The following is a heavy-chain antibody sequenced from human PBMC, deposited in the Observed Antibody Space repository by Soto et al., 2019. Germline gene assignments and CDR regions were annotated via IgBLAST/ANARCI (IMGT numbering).Heavy chain of an antibody. CDR1: GGSISSSSYY. D-gene: IGHD2-2*02. V-gene: IGHV4-39*01. Sequence: SETLSLTCTVSGGSISSSSYYWGWIRPPPGKGLEWIGSIYYSGSTYYNPSLKSRVTISVDTSKNQFSLKLSSVTAADTAVYYCARRPSTVYPTKYYYYMDVWGKGTTVTVSS. CDR2: IYYSGST. CDR3: ARRPSTVYPTKYYYYMDV. J-gene: IGHJ6*03.